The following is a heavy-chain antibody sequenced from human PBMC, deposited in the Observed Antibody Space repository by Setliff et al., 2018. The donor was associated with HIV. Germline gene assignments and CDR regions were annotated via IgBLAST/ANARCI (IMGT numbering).Heavy chain of an antibody. CDR3: AKNLYSSRWSPLDY. D-gene: IGHD6-13*01. Sequence: GGSLRLSCAASGFSFSTYAMTWVRQAPGKGLDWVAYIQYDGSDKYAAVSLRGRFTISRDNSKNTLYLQMNSLRTEDTAVYFCAKNLYSSRWSPLDYWGQGTLVTVSS. J-gene: IGHJ4*02. CDR1: GFSFSTYA. CDR2: IQYDGSDK. V-gene: IGHV3-30*02.